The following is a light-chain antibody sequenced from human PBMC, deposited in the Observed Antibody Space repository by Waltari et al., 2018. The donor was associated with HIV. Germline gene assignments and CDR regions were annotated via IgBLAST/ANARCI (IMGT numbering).Light chain of an antibody. CDR1: SSDVGRYNR. CDR3: SLYTSTNTYV. V-gene: IGLV2-18*01. J-gene: IGLJ1*01. CDR2: GVS. Sequence: QSALTQPPSVSGSPGQSVTIPCTGTSSDVGRYNRVSWYRQPPGAAPKLMIFGVSHRPSGVPDRFSGSKSGNTASLTISGLQAEDEATYYCSLYTSTNTYVFGTGTEVTVL.